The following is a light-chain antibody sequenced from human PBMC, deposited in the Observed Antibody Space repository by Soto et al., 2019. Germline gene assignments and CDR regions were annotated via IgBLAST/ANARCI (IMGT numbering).Light chain of an antibody. Sequence: QSALTQPASVSGSPGQSITISCNGTSSDIGASKYVSWYQQHPGKAPKLIIYQVISRPSGVSYRFSGSKSGNTASLTISGLQPEDDAEYYCSSYTTTSPLVTFGPGTKLTVL. CDR3: SSYTTTSPLVT. J-gene: IGLJ2*01. V-gene: IGLV2-14*01. CDR1: SSDIGASKY. CDR2: QVI.